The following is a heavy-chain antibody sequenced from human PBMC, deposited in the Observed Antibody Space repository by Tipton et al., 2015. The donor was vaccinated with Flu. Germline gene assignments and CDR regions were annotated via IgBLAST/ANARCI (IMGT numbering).Heavy chain of an antibody. CDR1: GGSISSGSYY. CDR3: AGERDVLLWFGESGYFDY. Sequence: TLSLTCTVSGGSISSGSYYWSWIRQPAGKGLEWIGRIYTSGSTNYNRSLKSRLTISVDTSKNQFSLKLSSVTAADTAVYYCAGERDVLLWFGESGYFDYWGQGTLVTVSS. D-gene: IGHD3-10*01. V-gene: IGHV4-61*02. J-gene: IGHJ4*02. CDR2: IYTSGST.